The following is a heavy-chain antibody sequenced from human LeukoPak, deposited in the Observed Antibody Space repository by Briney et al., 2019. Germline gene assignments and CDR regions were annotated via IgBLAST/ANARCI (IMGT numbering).Heavy chain of an antibody. D-gene: IGHD2-8*01. CDR2: IYYSGST. CDR3: ARAVSSINWFDP. J-gene: IGHJ5*02. CDR1: GGSISSGDYY. V-gene: IGHV4-30-4*01. Sequence: SETLSLTCTVSGGSISSGDYYWSWNRQPPGKGLEWIGYIYYSGSTYYNPSLKSRVTISVDTSKNQFSLKLSSVTAADTAVYYCARAVSSINWFDPWGQGILVTVSS.